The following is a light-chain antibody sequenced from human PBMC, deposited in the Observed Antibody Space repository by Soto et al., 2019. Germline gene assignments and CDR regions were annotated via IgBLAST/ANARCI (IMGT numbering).Light chain of an antibody. Sequence: QSVLTQPASVSGSPGQSITISCTGTSSDVGGYNYVSWYQQHPGKAPKLMIYDVSNRPSGVSNRFSGSKSGNTASLTISGLQAEDEADYSCSSYTSSSTLDVVFGGGTTLTVL. CDR3: SSYTSSSTLDVV. V-gene: IGLV2-14*01. J-gene: IGLJ2*01. CDR1: SSDVGGYNY. CDR2: DVS.